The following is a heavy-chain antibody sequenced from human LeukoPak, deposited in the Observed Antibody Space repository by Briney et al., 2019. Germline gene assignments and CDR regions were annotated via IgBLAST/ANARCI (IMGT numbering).Heavy chain of an antibody. D-gene: IGHD5-12*01. CDR2: IYYSGST. J-gene: IGHJ3*02. V-gene: IGHV4-59*01. CDR1: GGSISSYY. Sequence: SETLSLTCTVSGGSISSYYWSWIRQPPGQGLEWIGYIYYSGSTNYNPSLKSRVTISVDTSKNQFSLKLSSVTAADTAVYYCARGIVATANDAFDIWGQGIMVTVSS. CDR3: ARGIVATANDAFDI.